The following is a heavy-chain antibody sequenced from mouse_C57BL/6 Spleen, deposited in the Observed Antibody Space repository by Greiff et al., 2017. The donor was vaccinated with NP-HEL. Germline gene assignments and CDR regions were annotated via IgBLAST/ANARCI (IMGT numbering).Heavy chain of an antibody. CDR2: IWWDDDK. CDR1: GFSLSTFGMG. J-gene: IGHJ1*03. V-gene: IGHV8-8*01. CDR3: ARTARITTGVGGYFDV. Sequence: QVTLKVSGPGILQPSQTLSLTCSFSGFSLSTFGMGVGWIRQPSGKGLEWLAHIWWDDDKYYNPALKSRLTISKDTSKNQVFLKIANVDTADTATYYCARTARITTGVGGYFDVWGTGTTVTVSS. D-gene: IGHD1-1*01.